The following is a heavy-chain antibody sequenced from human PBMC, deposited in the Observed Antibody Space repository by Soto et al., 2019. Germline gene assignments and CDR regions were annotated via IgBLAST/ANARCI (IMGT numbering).Heavy chain of an antibody. J-gene: IGHJ5*02. CDR2: ISGSGGST. CDR3: AKDLSVVVVAREPVNEKHGFDP. Sequence: GGSLRLSCAASGFTFSSYAMSWVRQAPGKGLEWVSAISGSGGSTYYADSVKGRFTISRDNSKNTLYLQMNSLRAEDTAVYYCAKDLSVVVVAREPVNEKHGFDPWGQGTLVTVSS. D-gene: IGHD2-15*01. V-gene: IGHV3-23*01. CDR1: GFTFSSYA.